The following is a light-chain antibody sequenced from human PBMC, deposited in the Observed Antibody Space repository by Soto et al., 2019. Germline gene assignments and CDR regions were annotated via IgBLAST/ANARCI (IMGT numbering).Light chain of an antibody. CDR1: QSVGSS. CDR3: QQSYSTPFT. Sequence: EIVMTQSPAALSVSPGEGATLSCRASQSVGSSLAWYQQKPGQAPRLIIYGASKTATGIPARFSGSGSGTEFTLTISSLQAADFAVYYCQQSYSTPFTFGPGTEVDIK. CDR2: GAS. J-gene: IGKJ3*01. V-gene: IGKV3-15*01.